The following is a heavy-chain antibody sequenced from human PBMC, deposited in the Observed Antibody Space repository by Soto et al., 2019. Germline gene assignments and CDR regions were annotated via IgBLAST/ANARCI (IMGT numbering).Heavy chain of an antibody. J-gene: IGHJ6*02. CDR1: AFTFSSHG. V-gene: IGHV3-30*03. D-gene: IGHD3-22*01. Sequence: GGSLRLSCAAAAFTFSSHGMHWVRQPPGKGLEWVAVISYDGSNKYYADSVKGRFTISRDNSKNTLYLQMNSLRAEDTAVYYCARAPHYYDSSGLYYYGMDVWGQGTTVTVSS. CDR3: ARAPHYYDSSGLYYYGMDV. CDR2: ISYDGSNK.